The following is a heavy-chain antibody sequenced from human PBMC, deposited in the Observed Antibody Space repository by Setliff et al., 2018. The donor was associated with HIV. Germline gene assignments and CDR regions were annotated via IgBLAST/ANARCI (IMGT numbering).Heavy chain of an antibody. CDR2: MNPNSGNT. CDR1: GYTFSSYD. D-gene: IGHD3-16*01. CDR3: ATSTLGWSDYAYDI. V-gene: IGHV1-8*02. J-gene: IGHJ3*02. Sequence: ASVKVSCKASGYTFSSYDINWVRQATGQGLEWTGWMNPNSGNTGYAQKFQGRVTMTRNPSISTAYMELRRLKSEDTAVYYCATSTLGWSDYAYDIWGQGTMVTVSS.